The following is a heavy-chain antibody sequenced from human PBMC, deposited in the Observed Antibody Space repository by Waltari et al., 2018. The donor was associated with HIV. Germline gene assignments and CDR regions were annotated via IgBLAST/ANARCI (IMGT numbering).Heavy chain of an antibody. CDR1: GGSFSGYY. CDR2: INHSGST. V-gene: IGHV4-34*01. D-gene: IGHD6-13*01. J-gene: IGHJ3*02. CDR3: ARAPIRSRWGIAAAANDACDI. Sequence: QVQLQQWGAGLLKPSETLSLTCAVYGGSFSGYYWSWIRQHPGKGLEWIGEINHSGSTNYNPSLKSRVTISVDTSKHQFSRKRSSVTAADTAVYYCARAPIRSRWGIAAAANDACDIWGQGTMVTVSS.